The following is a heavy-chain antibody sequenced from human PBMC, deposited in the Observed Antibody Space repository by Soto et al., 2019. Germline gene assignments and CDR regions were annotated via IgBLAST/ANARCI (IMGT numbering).Heavy chain of an antibody. Sequence: ASVKVSCKPSGYTFTTYYLHWVRQAPGQALEWMGVIHPSGGGTTYAQKFLGRVTVTRDTSTSTVFMELSSLRSDDTAVYYCARGGHIAVVTASFDYWGQGTLVTVSS. CDR2: IHPSGGGT. J-gene: IGHJ4*02. V-gene: IGHV1-46*03. CDR1: GYTFTTYY. D-gene: IGHD2-21*02. CDR3: ARGGHIAVVTASFDY.